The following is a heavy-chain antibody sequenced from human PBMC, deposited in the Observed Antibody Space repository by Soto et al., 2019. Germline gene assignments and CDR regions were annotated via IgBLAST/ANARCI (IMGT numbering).Heavy chain of an antibody. CDR3: ARDSGIAARYYYYGMDV. J-gene: IGHJ6*02. CDR1: GGTFSSYA. CDR2: IIPIFGTA. D-gene: IGHD6-6*01. V-gene: IGHV1-69*13. Sequence: GASVKVSCKASGGTFSSYAISWVRQAPGQGLEWMGGIIPIFGTANYAQKFQGRVTITADESTSTAYMELSSLRSEDTAVYYCARDSGIAARYYYYGMDVWGQGTTVTVSS.